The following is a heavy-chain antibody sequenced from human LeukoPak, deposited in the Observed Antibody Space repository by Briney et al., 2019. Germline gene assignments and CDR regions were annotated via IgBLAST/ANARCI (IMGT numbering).Heavy chain of an antibody. CDR3: ARPPNFWSPYFDY. CDR2: VYYSGST. D-gene: IGHD3-3*01. V-gene: IGHV4-61*01. J-gene: IGHJ4*02. Sequence: PSETLSLTCNVSGYSISRGYYWGWIRPPPGKGLEWIGYVYYSGSTNYSPSLNSRVTISIDTSKNKFSLKLTSVTAADTAVYYCARPPNFWSPYFDYGGQGALVPVSS. CDR1: GYSISRGYY.